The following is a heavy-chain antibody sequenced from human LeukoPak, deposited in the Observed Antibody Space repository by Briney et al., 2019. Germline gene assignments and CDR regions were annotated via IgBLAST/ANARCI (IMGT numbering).Heavy chain of an antibody. CDR2: INHSGST. V-gene: IGHV4-34*01. Sequence: PSETLSLTCAVYGGSFRGYYWSWIRQPPGKGLEWIGEINHSGSTNYNPSLKSRVTISVDTSKNQFSLKLSSVTAEDTAVYYCARGDYYDSSGGQYYLDYWGQGTLVTVYS. J-gene: IGHJ4*02. CDR3: ARGDYYDSSGGQYYLDY. CDR1: GGSFRGYY. D-gene: IGHD3-22*01.